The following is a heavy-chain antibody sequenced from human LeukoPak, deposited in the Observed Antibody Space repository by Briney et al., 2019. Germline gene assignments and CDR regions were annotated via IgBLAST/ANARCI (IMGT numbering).Heavy chain of an antibody. CDR3: ARAPGGFHGDYSPIAY. CDR1: GFTFSSYA. Sequence: GGSLRLSCAASGFTFSSYAMHWVRQAPGKGLQWLALTSDDGSAKYYADSVKGRFTISRDNSQNTLYLQMNSLRADETAIYYCARAPGGFHGDYSPIAYWGQGTLVTVSS. J-gene: IGHJ4*02. CDR2: TSDDGSAK. V-gene: IGHV3-30-3*01. D-gene: IGHD4-17*01.